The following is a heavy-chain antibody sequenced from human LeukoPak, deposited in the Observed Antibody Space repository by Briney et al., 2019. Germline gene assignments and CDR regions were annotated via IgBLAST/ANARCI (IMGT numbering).Heavy chain of an antibody. CDR3: ARDGYNEEDWYFDL. D-gene: IGHD5-24*01. J-gene: IGHJ2*01. CDR2: ISYDGNNK. V-gene: IGHV3-30-3*01. CDR1: GFTFSSYD. Sequence: GRSLRLSCAASGFTFSSYDMHWVRQAPGKGLEWVAVISYDGNNKYYADSVKGRFTISRDNSKKTLYLQMNSLRVGDTAVYYCARDGYNEEDWYFDLWGRGILVTVSS.